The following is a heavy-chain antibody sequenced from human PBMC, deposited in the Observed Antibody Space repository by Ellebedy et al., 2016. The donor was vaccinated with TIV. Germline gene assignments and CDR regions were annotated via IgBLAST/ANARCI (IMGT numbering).Heavy chain of an antibody. CDR2: IKSKTDGGTT. J-gene: IGHJ4*02. CDR1: GFTFSDYY. V-gene: IGHV3-15*01. Sequence: LSLTCXASGFTFSDYYMSWVRQAPGKGLEWVGRIKSKTDGGTTDYAAPVKGRFTISRDDSKNTLYLQMNSLKTEDTAVYYCTTGYAGAATVYWGQGTLVTVSS. CDR3: TTGYAGAATVY. D-gene: IGHD1-26*01.